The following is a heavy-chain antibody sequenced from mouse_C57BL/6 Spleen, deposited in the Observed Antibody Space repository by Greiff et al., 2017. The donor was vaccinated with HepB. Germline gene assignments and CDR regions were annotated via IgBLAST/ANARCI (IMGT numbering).Heavy chain of an antibody. D-gene: IGHD1-1*01. CDR3: TRMGDYGGGAY. J-gene: IGHJ3*01. CDR1: GYTFTDYE. CDR2: IDPETGGT. Sequence: VQLQQSGAELVRPGASVTLSCKASGYTFTDYEMHWVKQTPVHGLEWIGAIDPETGGTAYNQKFKGKAILTADKSSSTAYMELRSLTSEDSAVYYCTRMGDYGGGAYWGQGTLVTVSA. V-gene: IGHV1-15*01.